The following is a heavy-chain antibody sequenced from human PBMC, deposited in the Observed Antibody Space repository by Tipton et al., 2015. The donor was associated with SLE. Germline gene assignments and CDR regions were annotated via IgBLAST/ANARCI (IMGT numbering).Heavy chain of an antibody. V-gene: IGHV4-59*01. CDR2: IYYAGSI. J-gene: IGHJ3*02. D-gene: IGHD1-20*01. Sequence: LRLSCTVSGDSMTGFYWSWIRQPPGKGLEWIGYIYYAGSINYNPSLMGRVTISVDTSKNQFSLRLNSVTAADTAVYYCARDAYNYRRYRGAFDIWGRGTMVTVSS. CDR1: GDSMTGFY. CDR3: ARDAYNYRRYRGAFDI.